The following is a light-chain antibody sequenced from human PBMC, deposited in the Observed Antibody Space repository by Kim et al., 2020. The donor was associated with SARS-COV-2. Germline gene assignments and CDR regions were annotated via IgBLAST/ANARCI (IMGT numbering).Light chain of an antibody. CDR3: QQYNNFRT. V-gene: IGKV3-15*01. Sequence: SVSPGESAPPSCRASQSVSSNLAWYQQKPGQAPRLLIYGASTRSTGIPARFSGRGSGTEFTLTISSLQSEDFAVYYCQQYNNFRTFGQGTKVDIK. CDR2: GAS. CDR1: QSVSSN. J-gene: IGKJ1*01.